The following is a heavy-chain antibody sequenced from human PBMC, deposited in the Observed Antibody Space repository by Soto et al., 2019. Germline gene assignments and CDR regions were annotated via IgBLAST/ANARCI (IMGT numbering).Heavy chain of an antibody. CDR3: ALGGRYSSSWYYFDY. CDR2: ISSSGSTI. V-gene: IGHV3-11*01. D-gene: IGHD6-13*01. CDR1: GFTFSDYY. J-gene: IGHJ4*02. Sequence: GSLRLSCAASGFTFSDYYMSWIRQAPGKGLEWVSYISSSGSTIYYADSVKGRFTISRDNAKNSLYLQMNSLRAEDTAVYYCALGGRYSSSWYYFDYWGQGTLVTVSS.